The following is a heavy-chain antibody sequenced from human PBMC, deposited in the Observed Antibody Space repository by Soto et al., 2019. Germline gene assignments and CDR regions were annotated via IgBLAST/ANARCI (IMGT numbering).Heavy chain of an antibody. CDR1: GFTFSSYG. Sequence: QVQLVESGGGVVQPGRSLRLSCAASGFTFSSYGMHWVRQAPGKGLEWVAVIWYDGSNKYYADSVKGRFTISRDNSKNTLYLQMNSLRAEDTAVYYCARDFGGSYSDDPLDYWGQGTLVTVSS. D-gene: IGHD1-26*01. V-gene: IGHV3-33*01. CDR2: IWYDGSNK. J-gene: IGHJ4*02. CDR3: ARDFGGSYSDDPLDY.